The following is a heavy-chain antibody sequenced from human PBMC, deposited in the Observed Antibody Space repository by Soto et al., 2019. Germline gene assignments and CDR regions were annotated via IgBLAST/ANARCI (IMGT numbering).Heavy chain of an antibody. CDR2: ISGSGGST. CDR1: GFTFSSYA. V-gene: IGHV3-23*01. Sequence: GSLRLSCAASGFTFSSYAMSWVSQAPGKGLEWVSAISGSGGSTYYADSVKGRFTISRDNSKNTLYLQMNSLRAEDTAVYYCAKVAVAGIYFQHWGQGTLVTVSS. D-gene: IGHD6-19*01. CDR3: AKVAVAGIYFQH. J-gene: IGHJ1*01.